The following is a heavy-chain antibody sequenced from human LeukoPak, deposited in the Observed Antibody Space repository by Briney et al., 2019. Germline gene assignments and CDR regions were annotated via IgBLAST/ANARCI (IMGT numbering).Heavy chain of an antibody. CDR2: INPSGGST. Sequence: GASVKVTCKASGYTFTSYYMHWVRQAPGQGLEWMGIINPSGGSTSYAQRFQGRVTMTRDTSTSTVYMELSSLRSEDTAVYYCARDRQTYYYDSSGYPHWFDPWGQGTLVTVSS. CDR3: ARDRQTYYYDSSGYPHWFDP. CDR1: GYTFTSYY. V-gene: IGHV1-46*01. J-gene: IGHJ5*02. D-gene: IGHD3-22*01.